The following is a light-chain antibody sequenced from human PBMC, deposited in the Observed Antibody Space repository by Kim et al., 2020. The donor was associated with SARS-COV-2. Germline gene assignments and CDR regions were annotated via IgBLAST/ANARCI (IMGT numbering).Light chain of an antibody. J-gene: IGLJ3*02. V-gene: IGLV2-14*03. Sequence: QSALTQPASVSGSPGQSITISCTGTSSDVGGYNDVSWYQQHPGKAPKLMIYDVSSRPSGASNRFPGSKFGNTASLTISGLQAEDEAGYYCSSYTSSSNRVFGGGTQLTVL. CDR1: SSDVGGYND. CDR2: DVS. CDR3: SSYTSSSNRV.